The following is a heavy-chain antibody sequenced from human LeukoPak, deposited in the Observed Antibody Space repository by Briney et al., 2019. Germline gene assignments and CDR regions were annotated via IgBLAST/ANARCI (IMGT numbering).Heavy chain of an antibody. Sequence: SETLSLTCAVYGGSFSGYYWSWIRQPPGKGLEWIGEINHSGSTNYNPSLKSRVTISVDTSKNQFSLKLSSVTAADTAVYYCARQLDYYDSSGYQSRAFDIWGQGTMVXVSS. CDR3: ARQLDYYDSSGYQSRAFDI. D-gene: IGHD3-22*01. CDR1: GGSFSGYY. CDR2: INHSGST. J-gene: IGHJ3*02. V-gene: IGHV4-34*01.